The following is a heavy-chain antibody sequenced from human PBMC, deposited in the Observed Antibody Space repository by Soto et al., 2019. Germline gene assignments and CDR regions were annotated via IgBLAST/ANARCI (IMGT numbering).Heavy chain of an antibody. Sequence: PETLSLTCAVYGGSVNGYYWNWIRQPPGKGLEWIGEINHTGGTHYNPSLKSRVTMSVDTSKNQFSLRLSSVTAADTAIYYCATRITVFGLLIPPFDPWGQGTLVTVSS. V-gene: IGHV4-34*01. CDR2: INHTGGT. CDR3: ATRITVFGLLIPPFDP. D-gene: IGHD3-3*01. CDR1: GGSVNGYY. J-gene: IGHJ5*02.